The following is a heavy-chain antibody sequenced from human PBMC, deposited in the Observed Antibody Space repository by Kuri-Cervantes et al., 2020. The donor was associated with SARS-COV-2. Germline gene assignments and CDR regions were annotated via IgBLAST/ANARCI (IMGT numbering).Heavy chain of an antibody. CDR2: INPNSGGT. V-gene: IGHV1-2*04. Sequence: ASFQDSCKASGYTFTGYYMHWVRQAPGQGLEWMGWINPNSGGTNYAQKFQGWVTMTRDTSISTVYMELSRLRSDDTAVYYCARLLFWSGFVDSWGQGTLVTVSS. CDR3: ARLLFWSGFVDS. D-gene: IGHD3-3*01. CDR1: GYTFTGYY. J-gene: IGHJ4*02.